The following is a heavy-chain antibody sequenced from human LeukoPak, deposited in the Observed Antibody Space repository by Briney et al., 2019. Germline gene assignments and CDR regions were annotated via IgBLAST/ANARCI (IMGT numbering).Heavy chain of an antibody. CDR2: FSGSGGTT. CDR1: GFTFSSYA. D-gene: IGHD2-8*01. J-gene: IGHJ6*03. Sequence: GGSLRLSCAASGFTFSSYAMNWVRQAPGRGLEWVSGFSGSGGTTYYADSVKGRFTISRDNSKNTLYLQMNSLRAEGTAVYYCANGNRCTSPNCLGYYYFYMDVWGKGTTVTVSS. V-gene: IGHV3-23*01. CDR3: ANGNRCTSPNCLGYYYFYMDV.